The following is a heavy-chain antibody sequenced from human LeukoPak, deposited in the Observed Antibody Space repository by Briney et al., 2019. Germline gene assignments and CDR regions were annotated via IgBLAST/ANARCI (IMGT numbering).Heavy chain of an antibody. CDR1: GGSISSYY. J-gene: IGHJ4*02. D-gene: IGHD3-22*01. CDR3: ARRGRRGSSGYYYEDY. V-gene: IGHV4-59*08. Sequence: SETLSLTCTVSGGSISSYYWSWIRQPPGKGLEWIGYIYYSGSTYYNPSLKSRVTISVDTSKNQFSLKLSSVTAADTAVYYCARRGRRGSSGYYYEDYWGQGTLVTVSS. CDR2: IYYSGST.